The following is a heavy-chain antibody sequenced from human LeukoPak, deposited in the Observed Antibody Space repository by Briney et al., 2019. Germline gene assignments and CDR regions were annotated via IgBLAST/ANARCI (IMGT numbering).Heavy chain of an antibody. CDR1: GWIFIGYY. CDR2: INPNSGGT. CDR3: EATNGYDFDG. Sequence: ASVQVSCMSSGWIFIGYYMHWVRQAAGQGVEWMGWINPNSGGTQYAQGSHGRVTLTRNTSISTAYLKLSRLRSDATAEYYCEATNGYDFDGWGQGALVTVS. J-gene: IGHJ5*02. D-gene: IGHD5-12*01. V-gene: IGHV1-2*02.